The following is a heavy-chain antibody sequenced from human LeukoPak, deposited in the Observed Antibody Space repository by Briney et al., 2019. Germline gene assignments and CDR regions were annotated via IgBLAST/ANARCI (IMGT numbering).Heavy chain of an antibody. D-gene: IGHD1-1*01. CDR1: GGTFSSYA. V-gene: IGHV1-69*05. CDR2: IIPIFGTA. J-gene: IGHJ6*03. Sequence: ASVKVSCKASGGTFSSYAISWVRQAPGQGLEWMGGIIPIFGTAHYAQKFQGRVTITTDASTNTAYMQLSSLRSEDTAVYYCARVGSGTYIDNFYMDVWGKGTTVIVSS. CDR3: ARVGSGTYIDNFYMDV.